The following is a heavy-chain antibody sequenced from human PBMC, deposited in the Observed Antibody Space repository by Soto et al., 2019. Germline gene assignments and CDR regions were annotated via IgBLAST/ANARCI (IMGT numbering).Heavy chain of an antibody. V-gene: IGHV4-39*01. CDR3: ASLDYDILTGSFGSDAFDI. CDR2: IYYSGST. CDR1: GGSISSSSYY. Sequence: SETLSLTCTVSGGSISSSSYYWGWIRQPPGKGLEWIGSIYYSGSTYYNPSLKSRVTISVDTSKNQFSLKLSSVTAADTAVYYCASLDYDILTGSFGSDAFDIWGQGTMVTVSS. J-gene: IGHJ3*02. D-gene: IGHD3-9*01.